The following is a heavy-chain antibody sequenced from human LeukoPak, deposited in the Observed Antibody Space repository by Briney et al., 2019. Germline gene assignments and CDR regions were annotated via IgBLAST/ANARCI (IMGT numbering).Heavy chain of an antibody. D-gene: IGHD1-1*01. Sequence: GASVKVSCKASGGTLSSYAISWVRQAPGQGLEWMGGIIPIFGTANYAQKFQGRVTITADESTSTAYIELSSLRSEDTAVYYCAREGTKRKFDPWGQGTLVTVSS. J-gene: IGHJ5*02. CDR3: AREGTKRKFDP. CDR2: IIPIFGTA. V-gene: IGHV1-69*13. CDR1: GGTLSSYA.